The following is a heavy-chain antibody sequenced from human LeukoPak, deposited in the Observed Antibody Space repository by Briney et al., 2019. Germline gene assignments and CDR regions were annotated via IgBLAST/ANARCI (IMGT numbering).Heavy chain of an antibody. CDR1: GYSFTSYW. Sequence: GESLKISCKGSGYSFTSYWIGWVRQMPGKGLEWMGLIYPGDSDTRYSPSFQGQVTISADKSISTAYLQWSSLKASDTAMYYCARVRRDGYPTTSDDAFDIWGQGTMVTVSS. D-gene: IGHD5-24*01. J-gene: IGHJ3*02. V-gene: IGHV5-51*01. CDR2: IYPGDSDT. CDR3: ARVRRDGYPTTSDDAFDI.